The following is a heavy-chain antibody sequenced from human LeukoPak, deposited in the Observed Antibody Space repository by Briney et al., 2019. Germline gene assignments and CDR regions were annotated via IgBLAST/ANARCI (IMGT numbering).Heavy chain of an antibody. CDR3: ARYYCIGSSCYRTNWLDP. J-gene: IGHJ5*02. Sequence: PSQTLSLXCTVSGGSISSGSYYWSWIRQPPGKGLEWIGYIYYNGDTNYNASLRGRVTISLDTAKNQLSLNLKSVTAADTAVYYCARYYCIGSSCYRTNWLDPWGQGTLVAVSS. V-gene: IGHV4-61*01. D-gene: IGHD2-15*01. CDR2: IYYNGDT. CDR1: GGSISSGSYY.